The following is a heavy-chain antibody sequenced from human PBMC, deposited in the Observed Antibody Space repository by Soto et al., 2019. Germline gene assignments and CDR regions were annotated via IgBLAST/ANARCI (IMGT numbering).Heavy chain of an antibody. CDR3: ARTFLGDRSWYDY. J-gene: IGHJ4*02. CDR2: LWSDGTNK. D-gene: IGHD6-13*01. V-gene: IGHV3-33*01. Sequence: GGSLRLSCATSGFTFSTFAMNWVRQAPGKGLEWVAILWSDGTNKYYADSVKGRFTISRDNSKNTLYLQMNSLRAEDTALYYCARTFLGDRSWYDYRGQGTLVTVSS. CDR1: GFTFSTFA.